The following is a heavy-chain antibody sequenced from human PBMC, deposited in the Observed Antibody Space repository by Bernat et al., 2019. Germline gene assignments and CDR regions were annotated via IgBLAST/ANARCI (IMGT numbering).Heavy chain of an antibody. CDR1: GYTLTELS. J-gene: IGHJ4*02. V-gene: IGHV1-24*01. Sequence: QVQLVQSGAEVKKPGASVKVSCKVSGYTLTELSMHWVRQAPGKGLEWMGGFDPEDGETIYAQKFQGRVTMTEDTSTDTAYMGLSSLRSEGTAVYYCATRLWLSYYDSSGYPISGFDYWGQGTLVTVSS. D-gene: IGHD3-22*01. CDR3: ATRLWLSYYDSSGYPISGFDY. CDR2: FDPEDGET.